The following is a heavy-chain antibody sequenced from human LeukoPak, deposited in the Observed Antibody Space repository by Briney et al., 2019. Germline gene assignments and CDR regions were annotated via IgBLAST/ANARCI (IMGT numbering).Heavy chain of an antibody. V-gene: IGHV4-59*01. CDR1: GGSISSYY. CDR3: ARGHGDYASPYYYYYMDV. Sequence: SETLSLTCTVSGGSISSYYSSWIRQPPGKGLEWIGYIYYSGSTDYNPSLKSRVTISVDTSKNQFSLKLSSVTAADAAVYYCARGHGDYASPYYYYYMDVWGKGTTVTVSS. J-gene: IGHJ6*03. D-gene: IGHD4-17*01. CDR2: IYYSGST.